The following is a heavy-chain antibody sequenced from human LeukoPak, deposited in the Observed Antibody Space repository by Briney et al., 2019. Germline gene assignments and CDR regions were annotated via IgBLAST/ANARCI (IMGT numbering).Heavy chain of an antibody. CDR3: ARGLRDEDRHYNYYMGV. CDR1: GASISGYY. D-gene: IGHD2-21*01. V-gene: IGHV4-4*09. Sequence: SETLSLTCTASGASISGYYWSWIRQPPGKELEWIGYFYTSGSAHYNPSLRSRVTMSVDTSKNQFSLKLSSVTAADTAVYYCARGLRDEDRHYNYYMGVWGKGTTVTVYS. J-gene: IGHJ6*03. CDR2: FYTSGSA.